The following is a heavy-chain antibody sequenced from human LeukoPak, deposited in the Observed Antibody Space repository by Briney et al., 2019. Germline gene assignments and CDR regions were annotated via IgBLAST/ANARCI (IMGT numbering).Heavy chain of an antibody. CDR2: INTGGTIT. CDR1: GFTFSTYW. D-gene: IGHD3-10*01. CDR3: TSGTVLRGFDY. V-gene: IGHV3-74*01. Sequence: GGSLKLSCAASGFTFSTYWMHWVRQAPGKGLVWVSRINTGGTITNYADSVKGRFTISRDNTKNTLYLQMNSLRAEDTAVYYCTSGTVLRGFDYWGQGTLVTVSS. J-gene: IGHJ4*02.